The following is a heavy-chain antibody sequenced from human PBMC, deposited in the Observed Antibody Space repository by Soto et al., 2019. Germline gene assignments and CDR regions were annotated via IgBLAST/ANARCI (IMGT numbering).Heavy chain of an antibody. CDR2: IIPIFGTA. V-gene: IGHV1-69*06. CDR3: ARDRRFYGASDYFDY. Sequence: SVKVSCKASGGTFSSYAISWVRQAPGQGLEWMGGIIPIFGTANYAQKFQGRVTITADKSTSTAYMELSSLRSEDTAVYYCARDRRFYGASDYFDYWGQGTLVTVSS. J-gene: IGHJ4*02. D-gene: IGHD4-17*01. CDR1: GGTFSSYA.